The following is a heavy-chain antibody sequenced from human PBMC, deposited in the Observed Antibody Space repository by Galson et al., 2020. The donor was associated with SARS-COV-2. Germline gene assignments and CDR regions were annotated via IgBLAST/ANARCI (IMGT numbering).Heavy chain of an antibody. CDR3: AKELCNSDACYIFDN. J-gene: IGHJ4*02. V-gene: IGHV3-30*02. CDR1: GFTFSNFG. Sequence: GGSLRLSCVTSGFTFSNFGMHWVRQAPGKGLECVAIILYDGSEKYYADSVKGRFSISRDNSKNTLYLQMTSLRPEDTAVYYCAKELCNSDACYIFDNWGQGTLVTVSS. D-gene: IGHD1-26*01. CDR2: ILYDGSEK.